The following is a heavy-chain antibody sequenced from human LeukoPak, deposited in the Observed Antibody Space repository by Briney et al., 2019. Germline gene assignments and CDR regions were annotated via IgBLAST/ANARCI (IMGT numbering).Heavy chain of an antibody. CDR1: GFTFSSYW. CDR3: ARADYDFWSGYLRYFDY. J-gene: IGHJ4*02. D-gene: IGHD3-3*01. Sequence: PGGSLRLSCAASGFTFSSYWMSWVRQAPGKGLEWVANIKQDGSEKYYVDSVKGRFTISRDNAKNSLYLQMNSLRAEDTAVYYCARADYDFWSGYLRYFDYWGQGTLVTVSS. V-gene: IGHV3-7*01. CDR2: IKQDGSEK.